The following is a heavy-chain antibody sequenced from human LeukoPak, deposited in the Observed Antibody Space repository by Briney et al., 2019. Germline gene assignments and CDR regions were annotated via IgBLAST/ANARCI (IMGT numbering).Heavy chain of an antibody. D-gene: IGHD3-22*01. CDR3: ARLPHYHDSSGFLRHEGIDI. J-gene: IGHJ3*02. Sequence: SGTLSLTCSVSGASINNGLYYWSWIRQPPGKGLEWIGTTSYSGTTYYTPSLRSRATISIDTSKNHFSLTLTSMTAADTASYYCARLPHYHDSSGFLRHEGIDIWGQGTMVTVSS. CDR2: TSYSGTT. CDR1: GASINNGLYY. V-gene: IGHV4-39*02.